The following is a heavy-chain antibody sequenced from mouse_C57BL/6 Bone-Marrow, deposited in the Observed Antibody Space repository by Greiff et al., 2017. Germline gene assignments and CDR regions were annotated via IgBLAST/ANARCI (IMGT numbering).Heavy chain of an antibody. CDR3: ARAEDIGGNYPHWYFDV. CDR2: INPNYGTT. J-gene: IGHJ1*03. V-gene: IGHV1-39*01. D-gene: IGHD2-1*01. Sequence: EVQLQQSGPELVKPGASVKISCKASGYSFTDYNMNWVKQSNGKSLEWIGVINPNYGTTSYNQKFKGKATLTVDQSSSTAYMQLNSLTSEDSAVYYGARAEDIGGNYPHWYFDVWGTGTTVTVSS. CDR1: GYSFTDYN.